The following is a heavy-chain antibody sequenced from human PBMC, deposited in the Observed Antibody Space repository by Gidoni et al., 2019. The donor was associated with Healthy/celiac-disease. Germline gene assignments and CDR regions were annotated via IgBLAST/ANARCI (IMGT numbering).Heavy chain of an antibody. J-gene: IGHJ3*02. CDR1: GGSFSGYY. CDR3: ARGPDCGGDCYAYDAFDI. Sequence: QVQLQPWGAGLLKPSETLSLTCAVYGGSFSGYYWSWIRQPPGKGLEWIGEINHSGSTNYNPSLKSRVTISVDTSKNQFSLKLSSVTAADTAVYYCARGPDCGGDCYAYDAFDIWGQGTMVTVSS. D-gene: IGHD2-21*02. CDR2: INHSGST. V-gene: IGHV4-34*01.